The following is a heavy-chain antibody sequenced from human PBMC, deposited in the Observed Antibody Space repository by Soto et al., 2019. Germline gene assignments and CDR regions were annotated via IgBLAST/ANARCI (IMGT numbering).Heavy chain of an antibody. CDR3: ARLPGYCSGDSCRIDY. D-gene: IGHD2-15*01. CDR2: IIYSGSI. CDR1: GASISSYNY. Sequence: SETLSLTCNVSGASISSYNYWGWFRQPPGKGLEWIGSIIYSGSIFYNPSLQSRVTLFVDTSKNQFSLKLSSVTAADTAVYFCARLPGYCSGDSCRIDYWGQGTLVTVSS. V-gene: IGHV4-39*01. J-gene: IGHJ4*02.